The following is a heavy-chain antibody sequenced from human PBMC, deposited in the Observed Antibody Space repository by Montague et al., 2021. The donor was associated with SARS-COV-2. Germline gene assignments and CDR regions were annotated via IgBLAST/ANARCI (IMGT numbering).Heavy chain of an antibody. J-gene: IGHJ4*02. CDR2: VYYSGST. V-gene: IGHV4-59*13. Sequence: SETLSLTCTVSGDSISIYYWSWIRQPPGKGLEWIGYVYYSGSTNYNPSLKSRVTISVDTPKNQFSLKLMSVTAADTAVYYCARGERGAWYNHYFDYWGRGALATVSS. CDR1: GDSISIYY. CDR3: ARGERGAWYNHYFDY. D-gene: IGHD6-19*01.